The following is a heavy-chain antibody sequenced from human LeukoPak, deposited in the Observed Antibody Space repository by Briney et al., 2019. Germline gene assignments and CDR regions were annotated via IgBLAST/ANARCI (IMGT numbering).Heavy chain of an antibody. CDR1: GYTFSRYV. V-gene: IGHV1-3*01. J-gene: IGHJ4*02. Sequence: ASVKVSCKASGYTFSRYVVHWVRQAPGQRPEWMGWINAGNGGTKYSQNFQGRVTITWDRTANTAYMELSSLTSEDTALYYCVRDACGDTCYPGGYWGQGTLVAVSS. CDR2: INAGNGGT. D-gene: IGHD2-15*01. CDR3: VRDACGDTCYPGGY.